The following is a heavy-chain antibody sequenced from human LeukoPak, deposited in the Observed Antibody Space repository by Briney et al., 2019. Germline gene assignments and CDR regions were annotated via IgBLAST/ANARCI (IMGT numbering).Heavy chain of an antibody. V-gene: IGHV3-21*01. D-gene: IGHD5-24*01. CDR1: GFTFSVHT. Sequence: PAGSLRLSCAASGFTFSVHTMNWVRQTPGKGLEWVSSISNDSDYISFADSVRGRFTISRDNTNNLMFLEMNSLRLDDTAVYHCARSDRWLSPADWGQGTLVTVSS. J-gene: IGHJ4*02. CDR2: ISNDSDYI. CDR3: ARSDRWLSPAD.